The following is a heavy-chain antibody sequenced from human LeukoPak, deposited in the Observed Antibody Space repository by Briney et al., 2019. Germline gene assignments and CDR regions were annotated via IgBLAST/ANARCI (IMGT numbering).Heavy chain of an antibody. D-gene: IGHD3-9*01. J-gene: IGHJ6*02. V-gene: IGHV3-73*01. Sequence: GGSLRLSCAASGFTFSDSAIHWVRQASGKGLEWVGRIRGKGYSDPPAYAASVKGRFTISRDDSKNSLYLQMNSLKTEDTAVYYCARVKRGHYDILTGYYKPGYYYGMDVWGQGTTVTVSS. CDR2: IRGKGYSDPP. CDR1: GFTFSDSA. CDR3: ARVKRGHYDILTGYYKPGYYYGMDV.